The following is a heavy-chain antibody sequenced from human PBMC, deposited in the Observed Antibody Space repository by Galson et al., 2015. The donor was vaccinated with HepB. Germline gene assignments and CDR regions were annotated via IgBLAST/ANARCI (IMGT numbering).Heavy chain of an antibody. CDR3: AREWGGVGVFDS. CDR2: IQHSGNT. D-gene: IGHD1-26*01. J-gene: IGHJ4*02. CDR1: GGSLSSGGYS. Sequence: TCAVSGGSLSSGGYSWSWIRQPPGKGLEWIGYIQHSGNTYYNPSLKSPVTISVDRSKNQFSLELTSVTAADTAVYYCAREWGGVGVFDSWGQGTLVTVSS. V-gene: IGHV4-30-2*01.